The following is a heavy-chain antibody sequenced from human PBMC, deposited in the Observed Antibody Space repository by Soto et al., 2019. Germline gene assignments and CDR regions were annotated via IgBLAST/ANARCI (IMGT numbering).Heavy chain of an antibody. D-gene: IGHD2-15*01. CDR1: GGSISSSSYY. J-gene: IGHJ4*02. CDR3: ARQRIAVVAAPAVDY. CDR2: IYYSGST. Sequence: TVSGGSISSSSYYWGWIRQPPGKGLEWIGSIYYSGSTYYNPSLKSRVTISVDTSKNQFSLKLSSVTAADTAVYYCARQRIAVVAAPAVDYWGQGTLVTVSS. V-gene: IGHV4-39*01.